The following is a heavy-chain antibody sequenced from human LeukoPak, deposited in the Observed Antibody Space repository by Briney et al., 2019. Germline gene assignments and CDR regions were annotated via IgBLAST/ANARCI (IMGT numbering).Heavy chain of an antibody. CDR3: ARVHVMEQQLGWYFDL. V-gene: IGHV1-18*01. J-gene: IGHJ2*01. Sequence: ASVKVSCKASGYTFTSYGISWVRQAPGQGLEWMGWISTYGNINYEQKFQGRVTMTTDTSTSTAYMELRTLRSDDTAVYYCARVHVMEQQLGWYFDLWGRGTLVTVSS. CDR2: ISTYGNI. CDR1: GYTFTSYG. D-gene: IGHD6-13*01.